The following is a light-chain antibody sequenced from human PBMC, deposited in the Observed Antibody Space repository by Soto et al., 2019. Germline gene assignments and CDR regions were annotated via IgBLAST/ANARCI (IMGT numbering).Light chain of an antibody. J-gene: IGLJ2*01. CDR3: SSYTRSSTVI. V-gene: IGLV2-14*01. Sequence: QSALTQPASVSGSPGQSITISCTGTSSDVGGYNYVSWYQQHPGKAPKLLIYGVNNRPSGVSNRFSGSKSGNTASLTISGLQAGDEADYYCSSYTRSSTVIFGGGTKVTVL. CDR1: SSDVGGYNY. CDR2: GVN.